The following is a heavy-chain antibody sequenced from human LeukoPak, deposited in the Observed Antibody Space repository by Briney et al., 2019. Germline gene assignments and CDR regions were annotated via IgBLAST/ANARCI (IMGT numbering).Heavy chain of an antibody. V-gene: IGHV3-66*01. Sequence: PGGSLRLSCAASGFTVSSNYMSWVRQAPGKRLEWVSVIYSGGSTYYADSVKGRFTISRDNSKNTLYLQMNSLRAEDTAVYYCARDLAAAATDYWGQGTLVTVSS. CDR1: GFTVSSNY. CDR3: ARDLAAAATDY. CDR2: IYSGGST. J-gene: IGHJ4*02. D-gene: IGHD6-13*01.